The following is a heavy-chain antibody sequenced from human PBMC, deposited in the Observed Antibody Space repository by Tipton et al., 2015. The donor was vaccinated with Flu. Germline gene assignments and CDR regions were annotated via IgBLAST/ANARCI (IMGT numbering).Heavy chain of an antibody. J-gene: IGHJ3*02. CDR2: ISGSGGST. CDR3: AKFAYLAFNIAARPAHPDAFDI. Sequence: SLRLSCAASGFTFSSYAMSWVRQAPGKGPEWVSAISGSGGSTYYADSVKGRFTISRDNSKNTLYLQMNSLRAEDTAVYYCAKFAYLAFNIAARPAHPDAFDIWGQGTIVTVSS. D-gene: IGHD6-6*01. CDR1: GFTFSSYA. V-gene: IGHV3-23*01.